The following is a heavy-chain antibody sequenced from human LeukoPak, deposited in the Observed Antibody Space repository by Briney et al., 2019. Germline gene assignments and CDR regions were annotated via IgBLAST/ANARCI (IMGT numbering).Heavy chain of an antibody. CDR2: INHSGST. J-gene: IGHJ6*03. D-gene: IGHD1-1*01. Sequence: PSETLSLTCAVYGGSFSGYYWSWIRQPPGKGLEWIGEINHSGSTNYNPSLKSRVTISVDTSKNQFSLKLSSVTAADTAVYYCARRGPLDRSYYYYYYMDVWGKGTTVTISS. CDR1: GGSFSGYY. V-gene: IGHV4-34*01. CDR3: ARRGPLDRSYYYYYYMDV.